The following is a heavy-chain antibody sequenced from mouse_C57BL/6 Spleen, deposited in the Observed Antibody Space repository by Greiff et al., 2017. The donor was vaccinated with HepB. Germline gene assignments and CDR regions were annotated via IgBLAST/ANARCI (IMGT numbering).Heavy chain of an antibody. V-gene: IGHV5-17*01. Sequence: EVKLVESGGGLVKPGGSLKLSCAASGFTFSDYGMHWVRQAPEKGLEWVAYISSGSSTIYYADTVKGRFTIARDNAKNTLFLQMTSLRSEDTAMYYCARRVGSISIDYWGQGTSVTVSS. CDR2: ISSGSSTI. CDR3: ARRVGSISIDY. D-gene: IGHD1-1*02. J-gene: IGHJ4*01. CDR1: GFTFSDYG.